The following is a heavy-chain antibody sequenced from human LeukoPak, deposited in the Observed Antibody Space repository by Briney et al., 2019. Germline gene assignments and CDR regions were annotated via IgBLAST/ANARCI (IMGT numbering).Heavy chain of an antibody. CDR1: GFTFHDYA. J-gene: IGHJ4*02. Sequence: PGRSLRLSCAASGFTFHDYAMHWVWQAPGKGLEWVSGFSWNGAGIGYADSVEGRFTISRDNAKNSLYLHMNSLRAEDTALYYCAKGWNNSSWYAGYYDFWGQGTLVTVSS. CDR2: FSWNGAGI. D-gene: IGHD6-13*01. CDR3: AKGWNNSSWYAGYYDF. V-gene: IGHV3-9*01.